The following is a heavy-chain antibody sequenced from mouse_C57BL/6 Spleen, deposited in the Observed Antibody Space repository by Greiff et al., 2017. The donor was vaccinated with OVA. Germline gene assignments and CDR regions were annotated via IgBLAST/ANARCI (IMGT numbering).Heavy chain of an antibody. J-gene: IGHJ2*01. CDR3: ATGTFDY. D-gene: IGHD4-1*01. CDR2: LNPSTGGT. Sequence: EVQLQESGPELVKPGASVKISCKASGYSFTGYYMNWVKQSPEKSLEWIGELNPSTGGTTYNQKFKAKATLTVDKSSSTAYMQLKSLTSEDSAVYYCATGTFDYWGQGTTLTVSS. V-gene: IGHV1-42*01. CDR1: GYSFTGYY.